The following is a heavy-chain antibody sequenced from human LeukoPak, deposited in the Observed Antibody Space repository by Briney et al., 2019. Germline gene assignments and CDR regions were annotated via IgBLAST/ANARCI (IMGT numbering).Heavy chain of an antibody. CDR3: ATDQTRDYVWGSPPWYFDL. D-gene: IGHD3-16*01. CDR2: FDPEDGET. CDR1: GYTLTELS. J-gene: IGHJ2*01. Sequence: ASVKVSCKVSGYTLTELSMHWVRQAPGKGLEWMGGFDPEDGETIYAQKFQGRVTMTEDTSTDTAYMELSSLRSEDTAVYYCATDQTRDYVWGSPPWYFDLWGRGTLVTVSS. V-gene: IGHV1-24*01.